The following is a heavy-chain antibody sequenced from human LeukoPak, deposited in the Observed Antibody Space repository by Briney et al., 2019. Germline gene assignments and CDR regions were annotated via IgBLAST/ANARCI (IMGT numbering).Heavy chain of an antibody. D-gene: IGHD3-10*01. Sequence: GGSLRLSCAASGFTFSSYSMNWVRQAPGKGLEWVSSISSSSSYIYYADSVKGRFTISRDNAKNTLYLQMNSLRAEDTAVYYCAKVILLWFSGMDVWGQGTTVTVSS. CDR2: ISSSSSYI. J-gene: IGHJ6*02. V-gene: IGHV3-21*04. CDR1: GFTFSSYS. CDR3: AKVILLWFSGMDV.